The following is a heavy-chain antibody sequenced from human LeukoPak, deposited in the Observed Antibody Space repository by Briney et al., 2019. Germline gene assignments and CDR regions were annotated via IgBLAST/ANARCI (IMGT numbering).Heavy chain of an antibody. D-gene: IGHD3-3*01. V-gene: IGHV1-2*02. CDR2: INTKSGRT. Sequence: ASVRVSCKTSGYSFTDDYIHWGRQAPGQGLEWMGWINTKSGRTSSARKFQGRVTMTRDPSITTVYMDMSWLTSDDTAIYFCARADFIDAGPYLIGPWGQGTLVTVSS. J-gene: IGHJ5*02. CDR3: ARADFIDAGPYLIGP. CDR1: GYSFTDDY.